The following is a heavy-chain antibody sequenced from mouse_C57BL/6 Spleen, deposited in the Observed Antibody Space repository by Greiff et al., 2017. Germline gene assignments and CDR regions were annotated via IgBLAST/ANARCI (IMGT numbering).Heavy chain of an antibody. CDR1: GFSLTSYA. CDR2: IWTGGGT. CDR3: ARRGSYGNPWYFDV. Sequence: VKLVESGPGLVAPSQSLSITCTVSGFSLTSYAISWVRQPPGKGLEWLGVIWTGGGTNYNSALKSRLSISKANSKSQVFLKMNSLQTDDTARYYCARRGSYGNPWYFDVWGTGTTVTVSS. D-gene: IGHD2-1*01. V-gene: IGHV2-9-1*01. J-gene: IGHJ1*03.